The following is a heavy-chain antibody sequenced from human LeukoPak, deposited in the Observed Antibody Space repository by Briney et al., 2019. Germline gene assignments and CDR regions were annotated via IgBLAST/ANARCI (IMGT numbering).Heavy chain of an antibody. Sequence: GGSLRLSCAASGFTFSSYAMSWVRQAPGKGLEWVSAISGSGGSTYYADSVKGRFTVSRDNSKNTMYLQMNSLRAEDTAVYYCAKDRTPYSSSSGDYWGQGTLVTVSS. CDR2: ISGSGGST. CDR3: AKDRTPYSSSSGDY. D-gene: IGHD6-6*01. J-gene: IGHJ4*02. V-gene: IGHV3-23*01. CDR1: GFTFSSYA.